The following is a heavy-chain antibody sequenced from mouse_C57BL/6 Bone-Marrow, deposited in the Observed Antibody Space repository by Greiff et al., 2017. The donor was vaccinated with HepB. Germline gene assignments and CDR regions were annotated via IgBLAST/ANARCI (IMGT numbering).Heavy chain of an antibody. D-gene: IGHD1-1*01. CDR3: ARSDLRITTVY. CDR2: IHPNSGST. J-gene: IGHJ2*01. V-gene: IGHV1-64*01. CDR1: GYTFTSYW. Sequence: QVQLQQPGAELVKPGASVKLSCKASGYTFTSYWVHWVKQRPGQGLEWIGMIHPNSGSTNYNEKFKSKATLTVDKSSSTAYMQLSSLTSEDSAVYYCARSDLRITTVYWGQGTTLTVSS.